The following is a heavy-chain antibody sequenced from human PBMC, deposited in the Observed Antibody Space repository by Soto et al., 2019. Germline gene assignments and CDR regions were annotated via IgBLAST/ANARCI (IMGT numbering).Heavy chain of an antibody. Sequence: ASVKVSCKASGYTFTSYDINWVRQATGQGLEWMGWMNPNSGNTGYAQKFQGRVTMTRNTSISTAYMELSSLRSEDTAVYYCARDGEMATGYYYYGMDVWGQGTTVTVAS. CDR3: ARDGEMATGYYYYGMDV. V-gene: IGHV1-8*01. D-gene: IGHD5-12*01. CDR1: GYTFTSYD. J-gene: IGHJ6*02. CDR2: MNPNSGNT.